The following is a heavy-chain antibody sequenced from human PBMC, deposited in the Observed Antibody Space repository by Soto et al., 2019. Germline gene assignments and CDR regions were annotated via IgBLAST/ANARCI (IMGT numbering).Heavy chain of an antibody. D-gene: IGHD2-2*01. Sequence: ASVKVSCKASGYTFTSYAMHWVRQAPGQRLEWMGWINAGNGNTKYSQKFQGRVTITRDTSASTAYMELSSLRSEDTAVYYCARAGGYCISTSCYGQDGMDVWGQGTTVTVSS. CDR1: GYTFTSYA. CDR2: INAGNGNT. J-gene: IGHJ6*02. V-gene: IGHV1-3*01. CDR3: ARAGGYCISTSCYGQDGMDV.